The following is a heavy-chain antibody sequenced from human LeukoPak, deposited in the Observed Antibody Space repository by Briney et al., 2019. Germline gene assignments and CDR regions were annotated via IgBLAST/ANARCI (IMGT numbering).Heavy chain of an antibody. Sequence: PGGSLRLSCAASGFTFSDYYMSWIRQAPGKGLEWVSYISSSGSTIYYADSVKGRFTISRDNAKNSLYLQMNSLRAEDTAVYYCAKGRIQLWLLPDYWGQGTLVTVSS. CDR3: AKGRIQLWLLPDY. D-gene: IGHD5-18*01. CDR2: ISSSGSTI. V-gene: IGHV3-11*04. CDR1: GFTFSDYY. J-gene: IGHJ4*02.